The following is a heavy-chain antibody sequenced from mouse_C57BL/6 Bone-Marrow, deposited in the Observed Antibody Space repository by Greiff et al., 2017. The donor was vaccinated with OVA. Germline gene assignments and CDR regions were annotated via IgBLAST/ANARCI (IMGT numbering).Heavy chain of an antibody. J-gene: IGHJ3*01. CDR3: ARFYYGNYNGLAY. CDR1: GYTFTSYG. Sequence: SGAELARPGSSVKLSCKASGYTFTSYGISWVKQRTGQGLEWIGEIYPRSGNTYYNEKFKGKATLTADKSSSTAYMELRSLTSEDSAVYFCARFYYGNYNGLAYWGQGTLVTVSA. V-gene: IGHV1-81*01. D-gene: IGHD2-1*01. CDR2: IYPRSGNT.